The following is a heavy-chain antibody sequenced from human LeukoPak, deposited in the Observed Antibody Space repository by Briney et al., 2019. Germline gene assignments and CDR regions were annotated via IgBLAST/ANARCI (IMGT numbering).Heavy chain of an antibody. D-gene: IGHD3-10*01. CDR1: GFTFSSYA. CDR2: ISGSGGST. J-gene: IGHJ4*02. V-gene: IGHV3-23*01. CDR3: AERSTPGGYYFDY. Sequence: PGGSLRLSCAASGFTFSSYAMSWVRQAPGKGLEWVSAISGSGGSTYYADSVKGRFTISRDNSKNTLYLQMNSLRAEDTAVYYCAERSTPGGYYFDYWGQGTLVTVSS.